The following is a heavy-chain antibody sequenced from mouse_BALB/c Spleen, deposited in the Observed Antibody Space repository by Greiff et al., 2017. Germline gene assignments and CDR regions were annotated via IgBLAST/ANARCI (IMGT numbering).Heavy chain of an antibody. CDR2: ISPSTGYT. J-gene: IGHJ4*01. V-gene: IGHV1-7*01. CDR3: ARSRYDGAMDY. Sequence: QVQLQQSGAELAKPGASVKMSCKASGYTFTSYWMHWVKQRPGQGLEWIGYISPSTGYTEYNQKFKDKATLTADKSSSTAYMQLSSLTSEDSAVYYCARSRYDGAMDYWGQGTSVTVSS. D-gene: IGHD2-14*01. CDR1: GYTFTSYW.